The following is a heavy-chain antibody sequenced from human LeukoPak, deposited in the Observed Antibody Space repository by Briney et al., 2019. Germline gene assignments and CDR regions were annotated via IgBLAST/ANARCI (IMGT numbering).Heavy chain of an antibody. Sequence: TLSLTCTVSGGSISSGDYYWSWIRQPPGKGLEWIGYIYYSGSTYYNPSLKSRVTISVDTSKNQFSLKLSSVTAVDTAVYCCARDPRLVLEWPTPYMDVWGKGTTVTVSS. D-gene: IGHD3-3*01. CDR3: ARDPRLVLEWPTPYMDV. CDR2: IYYSGST. J-gene: IGHJ6*03. V-gene: IGHV4-30-4*08. CDR1: GGSISSGDYY.